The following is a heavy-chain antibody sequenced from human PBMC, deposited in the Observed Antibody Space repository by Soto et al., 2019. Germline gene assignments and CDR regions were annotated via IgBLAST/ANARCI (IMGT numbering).Heavy chain of an antibody. CDR3: ARVLRRFGEFDAFDI. J-gene: IGHJ3*02. D-gene: IGHD3-10*01. V-gene: IGHV1-2*04. CDR1: GYTFTGYY. Sequence: QVQLVQSGAEVKKPGASVKVSCKASGYTFTGYYMHWVRQAPGQGLEWMGWLNPNSGGTNYAQKFQGWVTRTRDPSISPAYMELSRLRSDDTAVYYCARVLRRFGEFDAFDIWGQGTMVTVSS. CDR2: LNPNSGGT.